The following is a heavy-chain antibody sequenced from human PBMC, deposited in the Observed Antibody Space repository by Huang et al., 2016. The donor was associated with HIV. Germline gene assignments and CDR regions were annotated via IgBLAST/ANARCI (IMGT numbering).Heavy chain of an antibody. CDR3: ARDTTTVAGLDF. CDR1: GFTFRDHP. V-gene: IGHV3-30*14. CDR2: ISLYGRNK. D-gene: IGHD6-19*01. J-gene: IGHJ4*02. Sequence: QVQLVESGGGVVQPGRSLRLSFAVSGFTFRDHPMHWVRQAPGKGLEVVAVISLYGRNKFYADFVRGRFTISRANSKNILYLQLNSLTPADTSIYYCARDTTTVAGLDFWGQGALVTVSS.